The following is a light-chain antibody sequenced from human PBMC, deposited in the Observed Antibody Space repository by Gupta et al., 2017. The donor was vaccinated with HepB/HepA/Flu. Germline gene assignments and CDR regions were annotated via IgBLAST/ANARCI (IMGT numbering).Light chain of an antibody. Sequence: QSALTQPASVSGSPGQSITISCTGTSSDVGGYNYVSWYQQHPGKAPKLMIYAVSNRPSGVSNRFSGSKSRNTASLTISGLQTEDEADYYCNSYTTSSTPYVVFGGGTKLTVL. J-gene: IGLJ2*01. CDR2: AVS. CDR1: SSDVGGYNY. V-gene: IGLV2-14*03. CDR3: NSYTTSSTPYVV.